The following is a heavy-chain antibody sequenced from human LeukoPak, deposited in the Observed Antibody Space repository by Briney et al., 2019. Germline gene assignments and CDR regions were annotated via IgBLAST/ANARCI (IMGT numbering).Heavy chain of an antibody. CDR1: GGSMSGYY. D-gene: IGHD2-15*01. J-gene: IGHJ4*02. CDR3: ARDGVDYFDY. Sequence: SETLSLTCTVSGGSMSGYYWSWIRQPPGKGLEWIGYIYYSGSTNYNPSLKSRVTISVDTSKNQFSLKLSSVTAADTAVYYCARDGVDYFDYWGQGTLVTVSS. CDR2: IYYSGST. V-gene: IGHV4-59*01.